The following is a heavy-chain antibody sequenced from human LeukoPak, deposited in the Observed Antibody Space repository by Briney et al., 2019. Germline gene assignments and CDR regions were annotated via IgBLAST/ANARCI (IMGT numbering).Heavy chain of an antibody. Sequence: GGSLRLSCAASGFTFSSYKMNWVRQAPGKGLEWVSYISSRGRTIYYADSVKGRFTISRDNAKNSLYLQMNSLRAEDTAVYYCASSPGYCTNGVCYTSGYWGQGTLVTVSS. V-gene: IGHV3-48*03. CDR2: ISSRGRTI. CDR3: ASSPGYCTNGVCYTSGY. J-gene: IGHJ4*02. D-gene: IGHD2-8*01. CDR1: GFTFSSYK.